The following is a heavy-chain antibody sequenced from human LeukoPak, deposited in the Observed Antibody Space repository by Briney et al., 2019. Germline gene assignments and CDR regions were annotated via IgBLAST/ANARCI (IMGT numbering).Heavy chain of an antibody. CDR2: INHSGST. CDR3: ARGRPTVTYNLNYYGSGSYYNA. Sequence: GSLRLSCAASGFTFSSYSMNWVRQPPGKGLEWIGEINHSGSTNYNPSLKSRVTISVDTSKNQFSLKLSSVTAADTAVYYCARGRPTVTYNLNYYGSGSYYNAWGQGTLVTVSS. V-gene: IGHV4-34*01. J-gene: IGHJ5*02. D-gene: IGHD3-10*01. CDR1: GFTFSSYS.